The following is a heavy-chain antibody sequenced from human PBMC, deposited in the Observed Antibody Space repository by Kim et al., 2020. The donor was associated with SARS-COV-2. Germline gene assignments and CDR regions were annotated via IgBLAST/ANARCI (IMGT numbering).Heavy chain of an antibody. V-gene: IGHV3-33*01. J-gene: IGHJ4*02. D-gene: IGHD2-15*01. CDR2: IWYDGSNK. CDR1: AFIFDSYG. CDR3: ARDWGGGSWSLFDY. Sequence: GGSLRLSCAASAFIFDSYGMHWVRQAPGKGLEWVAVIWYDGSNKYYADSVKGRFTISRDNSKNTLYLQTNSLRAEDTAVYYCARDWGGGSWSLFDYWGQG.